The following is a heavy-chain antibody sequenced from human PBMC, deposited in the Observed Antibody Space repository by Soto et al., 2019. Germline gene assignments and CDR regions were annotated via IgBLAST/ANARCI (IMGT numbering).Heavy chain of an antibody. V-gene: IGHV3-30*03. J-gene: IGHJ4*02. CDR2: LSYDGSTN. CDR1: GFTFSDYD. Sequence: QVQLVESGGGVVQPGRSLRLSCAASGFTFSDYDMHWVRQAPGKGLEWVAVLSYDGSTNHYADSLKGRFIISRDNSKSTLFLQMNGLRAEDTAVYYCATKRSFHFENWGQGTLVTVSS. CDR3: ATKRSFHFEN. D-gene: IGHD1-1*01.